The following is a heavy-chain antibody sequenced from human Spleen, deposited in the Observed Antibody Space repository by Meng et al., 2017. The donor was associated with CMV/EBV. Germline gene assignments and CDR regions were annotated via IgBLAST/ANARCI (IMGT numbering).Heavy chain of an antibody. CDR3: ARGRSSGIVVVPAANFDY. CDR1: GGSFSGYY. V-gene: IGHV4-34*01. Sequence: QGKMHRLGEGLVKPSGTLSHTRAVYGGSFSGYYRSWIRQPPGKGLEWIGEINHSGSTNYNPSLKSRVTISVDTSKNQFSLKLSSVTAADTAVYYCARGRSSGIVVVPAANFDYWGQGTLVTVLL. J-gene: IGHJ4*02. D-gene: IGHD2-2*01. CDR2: INHSGST.